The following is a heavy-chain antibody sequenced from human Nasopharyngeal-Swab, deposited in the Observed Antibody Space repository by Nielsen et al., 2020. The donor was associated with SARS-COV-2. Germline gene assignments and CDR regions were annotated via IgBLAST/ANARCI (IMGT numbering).Heavy chain of an antibody. CDR3: ASAGGGYTYADY. D-gene: IGHD5-18*01. CDR1: GFTFSNYA. J-gene: IGHJ4*02. V-gene: IGHV3-30-3*01. CDR2: ISYDGSNK. Sequence: GESLKISCAASGFTFSNYAIHWVRQAPGKGLEWVTVISYDGSNKYYADSVKGRFTISRDNSKNTLYLQMNSLRAEDTAVYYCASAGGGYTYADYWGRGTLVTVSS.